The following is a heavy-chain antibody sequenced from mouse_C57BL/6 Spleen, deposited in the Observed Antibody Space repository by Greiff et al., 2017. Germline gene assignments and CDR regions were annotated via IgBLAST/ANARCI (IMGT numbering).Heavy chain of an antibody. V-gene: IGHV1-72*01. CDR2: IDPNSGGT. CDR3: AKEGSLYGYDVDYFDY. CDR1: GYTFTSYW. D-gene: IGHD2-2*01. Sequence: QVQLKQPGAELVKPGASVKLSCKASGYTFTSYWMHWVKQRPGRGLEWIGRIDPNSGGTKYNEKFKSKATLTVDKPSSTAYMQLSSLTSEDSAVYYCAKEGSLYGYDVDYFDYWGQGTTLTVSS. J-gene: IGHJ2*01.